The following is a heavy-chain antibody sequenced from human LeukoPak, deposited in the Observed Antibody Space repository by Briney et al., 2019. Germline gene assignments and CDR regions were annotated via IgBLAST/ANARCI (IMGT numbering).Heavy chain of an antibody. CDR2: INHSGST. J-gene: IGHJ4*02. Sequence: SETLSLTCAVYGGSFSGYYWSWIRQPPGKGLEWIGEINHSGSTNYNPSLKSRVTISVDTSKNQFSLKLSSVTAADTAAYYCVRGPGRQDYWGQGTLVTVSS. D-gene: IGHD1-26*01. V-gene: IGHV4-34*01. CDR3: VRGPGRQDY. CDR1: GGSFSGYY.